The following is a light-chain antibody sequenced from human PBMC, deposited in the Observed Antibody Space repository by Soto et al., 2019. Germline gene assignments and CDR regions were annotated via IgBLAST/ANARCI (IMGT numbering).Light chain of an antibody. CDR1: SRDVGAYNN. J-gene: IGLJ2*01. V-gene: IGLV2-8*01. CDR2: EVN. CDR3: ASYAGSDTVL. Sequence: QSALTQPPSASGSPGQSVTISCTGTSRDVGAYNNVSWYQQHPGKAPRLMIYEVNKRPSGVPDRFSGSKSGNTASLTVSGLQADDEADYYCASYAGSDTVLFGGGTKLTVL.